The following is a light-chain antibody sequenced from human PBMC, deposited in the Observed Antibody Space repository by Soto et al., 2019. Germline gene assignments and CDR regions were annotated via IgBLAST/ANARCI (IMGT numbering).Light chain of an antibody. CDR3: QQYNSWPLVT. CDR1: QSISSQ. J-gene: IGKJ4*01. CDR2: GAS. Sequence: EIVMTQSPVTLSVSPGERATLSCRASQSISSQFAWYQQKPGQAPRLLISGASTRATGSPARFSGGGSGTEFTLTISSLQSEDFAVYYCQQYNSWPLVTVGGGTKVEIK. V-gene: IGKV3-15*01.